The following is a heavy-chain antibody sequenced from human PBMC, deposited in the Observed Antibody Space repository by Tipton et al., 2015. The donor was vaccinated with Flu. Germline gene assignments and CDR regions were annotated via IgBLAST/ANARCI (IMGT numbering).Heavy chain of an antibody. CDR3: AREKDSRGSDYFQQ. J-gene: IGHJ1*01. Sequence: LRLSCTVSGDSISTTIYYWGWVRQPPGKGLEWIGSIYYSGTTYYNPSLKSRATVSVDPPKNQFSLSLTSLTAADTAVYYCAREKDSRGSDYFQQSGQGT. CDR2: IYYSGTT. V-gene: IGHV4-39*07. CDR1: GDSISTTIYY. D-gene: IGHD3-22*01.